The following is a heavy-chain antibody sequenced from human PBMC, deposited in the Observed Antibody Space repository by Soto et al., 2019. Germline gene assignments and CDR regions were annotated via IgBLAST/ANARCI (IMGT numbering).Heavy chain of an antibody. CDR1: GFTLSSYA. D-gene: IGHD3-3*01. Sequence: GGSLRLSCAASGFTLSSYAMHWVRQAPGKGLEWVSGISSTGGSTYYADSVKGRFTISRDNSKNTLDLQMSSLRAEDTAIYYCARAHDYDFWSGFLFYGMDVWGQGTTVTVSS. J-gene: IGHJ6*02. V-gene: IGHV3-23*01. CDR2: ISSTGGST. CDR3: ARAHDYDFWSGFLFYGMDV.